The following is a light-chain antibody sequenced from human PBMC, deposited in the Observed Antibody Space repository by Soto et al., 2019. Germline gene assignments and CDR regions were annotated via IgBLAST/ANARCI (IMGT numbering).Light chain of an antibody. CDR1: SSNIGAGYD. CDR3: QSYDSSLSGSRV. J-gene: IGLJ3*02. V-gene: IGLV1-40*01. CDR2: GNS. Sequence: QSVLTQPPSVSGAPGQRVTISCTGSSSNIGAGYDVHWYQQLPGTAPKLLIYGNSNRPSGVPDRVSGSKSGTSASLSITGLQAEDEADHYCQSYDSSLSGSRVFGGGTKLTVL.